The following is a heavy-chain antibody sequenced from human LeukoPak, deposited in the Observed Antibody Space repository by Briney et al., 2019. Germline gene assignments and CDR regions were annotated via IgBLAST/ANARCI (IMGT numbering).Heavy chain of an antibody. D-gene: IGHD3-16*01. CDR3: VRDYTAAPPGNAFDI. Sequence: PGGSLRLSCAASGFTFSSYAMSWVRQAPGKGLEWVSIIYSGGSTFYADSVKVRFTISRDNSKNTVYLQMNSLRAEDTAVYYCVRDYTAAPPGNAFDIWGQGTMVTVPS. CDR2: IYSGGST. CDR1: GFTFSSYA. V-gene: IGHV3-66*01. J-gene: IGHJ3*02.